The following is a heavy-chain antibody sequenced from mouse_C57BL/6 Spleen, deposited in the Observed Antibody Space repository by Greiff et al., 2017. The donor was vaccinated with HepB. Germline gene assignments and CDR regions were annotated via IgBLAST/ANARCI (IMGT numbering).Heavy chain of an antibody. CDR3: AKGGYYGNYDWYFDV. CDR1: GFNIKNTY. Sequence: LVESVAELVRPGASVKLSCTASGFNIKNTYMHWVKQRPEQGLEWIGRIDPANGNTKYAPKFQGKATITADTSSNTAYLQLSSLTSEDTAIYYCAKGGYYGNYDWYFDVWGTGTTVTVSS. CDR2: IDPANGNT. D-gene: IGHD2-1*01. J-gene: IGHJ1*03. V-gene: IGHV14-3*01.